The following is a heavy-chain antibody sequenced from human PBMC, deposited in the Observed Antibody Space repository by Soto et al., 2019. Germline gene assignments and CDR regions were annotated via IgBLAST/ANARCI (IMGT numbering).Heavy chain of an antibody. CDR1: GFTFSSYG. V-gene: IGHV3-30*18. CDR3: AKDLQELWFLGY. J-gene: IGHJ4*02. Sequence: ESGGGVVQPGRSLRLSCAASGFTFSSYGMHWVRQAPGKGLEWVAVISYDGSNKYYADSVKGRFTISRDNSKNTLYLQMNSLRAEDTAVYYCAKDLQELWFLGYWGQGTLVTVSS. D-gene: IGHD5-18*01. CDR2: ISYDGSNK.